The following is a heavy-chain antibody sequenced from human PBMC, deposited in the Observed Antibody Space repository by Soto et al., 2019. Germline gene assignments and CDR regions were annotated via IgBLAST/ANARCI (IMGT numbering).Heavy chain of an antibody. CDR3: AKDQEGSGSHWLGYNYYGMDV. D-gene: IGHD3-10*01. J-gene: IGHJ6*02. CDR2: ISYDGSNK. CDR1: GFTFSSYG. V-gene: IGHV3-30*18. Sequence: PGGSLRLSCAASGFTFSSYGMHWVRQAPGKGLEWVAVISYDGSNKYYADSVKGRFTISRDNSKNTLYLQMNSLRAEDTAVYHCAKDQEGSGSHWLGYNYYGMDVWGQGTTVTVSS.